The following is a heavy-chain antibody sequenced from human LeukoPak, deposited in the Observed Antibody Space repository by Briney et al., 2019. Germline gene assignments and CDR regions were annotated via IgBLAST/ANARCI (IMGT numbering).Heavy chain of an antibody. V-gene: IGHV3-7*02. Sequence: PGGSLRLSCAASGFTVSINYMSWVRQAPGKGLEWVANIKQDGSEKTYVDSVKGRFTISRDNAKNALYLQMNSLRAEDTAVYYCARGSGWFDHWGQGTLVTVSS. CDR3: ARGSGWFDH. CDR1: GFTVSINY. J-gene: IGHJ5*02. CDR2: IKQDGSEK. D-gene: IGHD6-19*01.